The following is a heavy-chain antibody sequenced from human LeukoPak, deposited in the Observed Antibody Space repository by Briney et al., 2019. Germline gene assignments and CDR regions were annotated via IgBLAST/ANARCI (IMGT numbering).Heavy chain of an antibody. D-gene: IGHD2-2*01. Sequence: ASVKVSCKASGYTFTGYYMHWVRQAPGQGLEWMGWINPNSGGTNYAQKFQGRVTMTRDMSISTAYMELSRLRSDDTAVYYCARDRIPPVVVVPAAIYWFDPWGQGTLVTVSS. CDR3: ARDRIPPVVVVPAAIYWFDP. CDR1: GYTFTGYY. J-gene: IGHJ5*02. V-gene: IGHV1-2*02. CDR2: INPNSGGT.